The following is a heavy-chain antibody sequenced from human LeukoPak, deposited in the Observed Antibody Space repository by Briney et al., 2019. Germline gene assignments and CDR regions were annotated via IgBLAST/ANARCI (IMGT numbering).Heavy chain of an antibody. Sequence: GGSLKLSCAASGFTFSGSALHWVRQPPGKGLEWLGRIRSKPNIYATAYAASVRGRFTISRDDSKYTTYLQMSGLKTEDTAVYYCTQTVDTALVDFFDPWGQGTLVTVSS. CDR1: GFTFSGSA. J-gene: IGHJ5*02. CDR3: TQTVDTALVDFFDP. D-gene: IGHD5-18*01. CDR2: IRSKPNIYAT. V-gene: IGHV3-73*01.